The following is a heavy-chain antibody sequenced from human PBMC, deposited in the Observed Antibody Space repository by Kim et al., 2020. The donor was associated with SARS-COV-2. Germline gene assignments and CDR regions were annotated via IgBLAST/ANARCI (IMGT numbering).Heavy chain of an antibody. CDR3: AREAVAGSFDH. D-gene: IGHD6-19*01. V-gene: IGHV1-3*01. J-gene: IGHJ4*02. Sequence: RYSQKVQATVTITRDTSATTAYLELSGLRSEDTAVYYCAREAVAGSFDHWGQGTLVTVSS.